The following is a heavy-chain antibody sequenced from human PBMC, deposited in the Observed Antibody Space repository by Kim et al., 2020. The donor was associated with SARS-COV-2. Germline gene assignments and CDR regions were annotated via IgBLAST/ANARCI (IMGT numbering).Heavy chain of an antibody. D-gene: IGHD3-10*01. V-gene: IGHV4-34*01. CDR3: ARGKSAYFCSGRARSFDL. J-gene: IGHJ2*01. CDR1: GRSFSGYY. Sequence: SETLSLTCAVYGRSFSGYYWTWIRQAPGTGLQWIGESTPTGTTNYDPSLRSRVTISMAASEKQFSLTLTSATAADTAGYYCARGKSAYFCSGRARSFDL. CDR2: STPTGTT.